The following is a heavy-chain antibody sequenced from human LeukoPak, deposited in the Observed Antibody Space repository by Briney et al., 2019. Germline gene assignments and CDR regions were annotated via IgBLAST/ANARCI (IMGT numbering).Heavy chain of an antibody. CDR2: INPNSGGT. CDR1: GYTFTSYY. J-gene: IGHJ4*02. CDR3: ARGYLLTMVRGVPPIY. D-gene: IGHD3-10*01. V-gene: IGHV1-2*02. Sequence: GASVKVSCKASGYTFTSYYMHWVRQAPGQGLEWMGWINPNSGGTNYAQKFQGRVTMTRDTSISTAYMELSRLRSDDTAVYYCARGYLLTMVRGVPPIYWGQGTLVTVSS.